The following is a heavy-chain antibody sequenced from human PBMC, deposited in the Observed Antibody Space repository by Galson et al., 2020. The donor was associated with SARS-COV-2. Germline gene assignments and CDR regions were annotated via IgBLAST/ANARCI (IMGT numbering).Heavy chain of an antibody. CDR1: GFTFSSYA. J-gene: IGHJ4*02. CDR2: ISYDGSNK. D-gene: IGHD3-22*01. Sequence: GGSLRLSCAASGFTFSSYAMHWVRQAPGKGLEWVAVISYDGSNKYYADSVKGRFTISRDNSKNTLYLQMNSLRAEDTAVYYCARSKGGNYYQDFDYWGQGTLVTVSS. V-gene: IGHV3-30*04. CDR3: ARSKGGNYYQDFDY.